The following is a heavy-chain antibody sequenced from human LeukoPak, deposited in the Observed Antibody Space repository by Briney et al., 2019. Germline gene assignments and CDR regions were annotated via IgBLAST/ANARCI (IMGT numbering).Heavy chain of an antibody. D-gene: IGHD1-26*01. CDR1: GYTFTSYY. Sequence: ASVKVSCKASGYTFTSYYMHWVRQAPGQGLEWMGIINPSGGSTSYAQKFQGRVIMTRDMSTSTVYMELSSLRSEDTAVYYCARERSRAFDIWGQGTMVTVSS. CDR2: INPSGGST. V-gene: IGHV1-46*01. J-gene: IGHJ3*02. CDR3: ARERSRAFDI.